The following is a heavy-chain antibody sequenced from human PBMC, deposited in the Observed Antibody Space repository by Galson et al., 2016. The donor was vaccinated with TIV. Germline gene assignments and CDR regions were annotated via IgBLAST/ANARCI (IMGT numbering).Heavy chain of an antibody. Sequence: ETLSLPCSVSGGSISSYHWSWIRQPPGKGLEWIGYIYYSGNTNYNYNPSLESRVTMSVDTSKTQLSLELRSVTAADTAVYFCARAPYGENWYFDLWGRGTLVTVSS. CDR3: ARAPYGENWYFDL. CDR2: IYYSGNTNY. V-gene: IGHV4-59*08. D-gene: IGHD4-17*01. J-gene: IGHJ2*01. CDR1: GGSISSYH.